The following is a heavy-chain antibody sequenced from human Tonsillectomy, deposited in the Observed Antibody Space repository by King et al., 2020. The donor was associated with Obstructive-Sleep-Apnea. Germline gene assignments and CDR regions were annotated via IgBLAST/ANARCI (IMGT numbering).Heavy chain of an antibody. V-gene: IGHV2-5*02. CDR3: AHTRSQVATTLLSYFDY. D-gene: IGHD5-12*01. CDR2: IDWDGDK. Sequence: ITLKESGPTLVKPTQTLTLTCTFSGFSLSTSGVGVGWIRQPLGKPRDWLALIDWDGDKRYSPSMKSRLTITKDTSKNQVVLTMTNMDPVDTATYYCAHTRSQVATTLLSYFDYWGQGTLVTVSS. J-gene: IGHJ4*02. CDR1: GFSLSTSGVG.